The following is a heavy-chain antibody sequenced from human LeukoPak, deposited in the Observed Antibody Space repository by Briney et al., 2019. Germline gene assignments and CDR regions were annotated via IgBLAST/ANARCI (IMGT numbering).Heavy chain of an antibody. V-gene: IGHV4-59*12. Sequence: PSETLSLTCTVSGASIHDDHFTWIRQPPGRGLEWIGFVYYRGSAKYNPSLESRVTISVDTSKKQISLILKSVTAADTAVYYCGRNFEASSTWYIQYWGQGGLVTVSS. J-gene: IGHJ1*01. D-gene: IGHD2-2*01. CDR1: GASIHDDH. CDR3: GRNFEASSTWYIQY. CDR2: VYYRGSA.